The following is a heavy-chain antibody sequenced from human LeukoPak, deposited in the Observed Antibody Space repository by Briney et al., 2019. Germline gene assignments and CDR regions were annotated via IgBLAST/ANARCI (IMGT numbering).Heavy chain of an antibody. J-gene: IGHJ4*02. CDR3: MRHLLHYHDRGAYYYDPDY. D-gene: IGHD3-22*01. Sequence: KPGGSLRLSCAASGFTFSSYIMNWVRQAPGKGLEWVSSILGNSFYIYYADSVKGRFTVSRDNAKNSLYLQVNSLRVEDTAVYYCMRHLLHYHDRGAYYYDPDYWGQGTLVTVSS. CDR2: ILGNSFYI. CDR1: GFTFSSYI. V-gene: IGHV3-21*01.